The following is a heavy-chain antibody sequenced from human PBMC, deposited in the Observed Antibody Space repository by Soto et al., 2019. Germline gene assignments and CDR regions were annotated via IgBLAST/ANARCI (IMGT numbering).Heavy chain of an antibody. J-gene: IGHJ6*02. Sequence: SETLSLTCTVSGGSITSITNHYCSWIRQPPGKGLEWIGYISYSGHTSYNPSLKSRVILSVDTSKNQVSLNLASVTAADTAVYYCARQGFGTLHGLVDVWGQGTT. CDR3: ARQGFGTLHGLVDV. CDR1: GGSITSITNHY. V-gene: IGHV4-59*08. CDR2: ISYSGHT. D-gene: IGHD1-7*01.